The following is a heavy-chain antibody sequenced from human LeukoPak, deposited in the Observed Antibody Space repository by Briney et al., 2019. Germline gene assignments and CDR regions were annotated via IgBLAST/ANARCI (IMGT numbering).Heavy chain of an antibody. Sequence: SETLSLTCTVSGGSISSSSYYWGWIRQPPGKGLEWIGSIYYSGSTYYNPSLKSRVTISVDTSKNQFSLKLSSVTAADTAVYYCAAYTRPDAFDIWGQGTMVTVSS. CDR2: IYYSGST. J-gene: IGHJ3*02. D-gene: IGHD4-11*01. V-gene: IGHV4-39*07. CDR3: AAYTRPDAFDI. CDR1: GGSISSSSYY.